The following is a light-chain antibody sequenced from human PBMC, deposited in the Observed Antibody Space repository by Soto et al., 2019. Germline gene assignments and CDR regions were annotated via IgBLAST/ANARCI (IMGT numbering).Light chain of an antibody. Sequence: SYELTQPPSVSVAPGKTAKITCGGHNIGSKSVHWYQQKPGQAPVLVIYYDSARPSGIPERFSGSNSGNTASLSIGRVEAGDEADYYCQVWDSSSDHVVFGGGTKLTVL. CDR2: YDS. CDR1: NIGSKS. CDR3: QVWDSSSDHVV. V-gene: IGLV3-21*04. J-gene: IGLJ2*01.